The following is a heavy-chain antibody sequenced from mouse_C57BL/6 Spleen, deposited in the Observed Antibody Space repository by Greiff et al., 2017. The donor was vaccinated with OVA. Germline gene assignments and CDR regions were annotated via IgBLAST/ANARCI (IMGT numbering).Heavy chain of an antibody. D-gene: IGHD1-1*01. J-gene: IGHJ1*03. CDR2: IYPGDGDT. CDR1: GYAFSSSW. CDR3: AREVTTVVGDWYFDV. V-gene: IGHV1-82*01. Sequence: QVQLQQSGPELVKPGASVKISCKASGYAFSSSWMNWVKQRPGKGLEWIGRIYPGDGDTNYNGKFKGKATLTADKSSSTAYMQLSSLTSEDSAVYFCAREVTTVVGDWYFDVWGTGTTVTVSS.